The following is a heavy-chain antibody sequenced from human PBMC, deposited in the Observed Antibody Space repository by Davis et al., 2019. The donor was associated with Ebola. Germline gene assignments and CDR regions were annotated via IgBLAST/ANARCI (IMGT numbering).Heavy chain of an antibody. Sequence: PGGSLRLSCVASGFSFSSYWVTWVRQAPGKGLEWVANIHQDGSVQYYVDSVKGRFTISRDNAKNSVYLQMNSLRAEDTAVYYCAREGYYDSSGYLDYWGQGTLVTVSS. V-gene: IGHV3-7*01. CDR1: GFSFSSYW. CDR2: IHQDGSVQ. J-gene: IGHJ4*02. D-gene: IGHD3-22*01. CDR3: AREGYYDSSGYLDY.